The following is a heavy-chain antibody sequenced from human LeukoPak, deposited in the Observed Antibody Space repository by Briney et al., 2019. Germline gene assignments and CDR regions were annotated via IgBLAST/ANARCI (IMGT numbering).Heavy chain of an antibody. CDR2: IIPIFGTA. CDR1: GYTFTSYG. CDR3: ARGLLGYYYDSSGYSAAFDI. Sequence: SVKVSCKASGYTFTSYGISWVRQAPGQGLEWMGGIIPIFGTASYAQKFQGRVTITTDESTSTAYMELSSLRSEDTAVYYCARGLLGYYYDSSGYSAAFDIWGQGTMVTVSS. V-gene: IGHV1-69*05. J-gene: IGHJ3*02. D-gene: IGHD3-22*01.